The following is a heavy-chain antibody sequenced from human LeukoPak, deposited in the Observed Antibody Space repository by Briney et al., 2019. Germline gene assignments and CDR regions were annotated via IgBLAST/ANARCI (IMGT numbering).Heavy chain of an antibody. D-gene: IGHD3-22*01. CDR3: ARVMSRGYYLVY. J-gene: IGHJ4*02. V-gene: IGHV1-69*05. CDR2: IIPIFGTA. Sequence: ASVKVSCKASGGTFSRYAISWVRQAPGQGLEWMGGIIPIFGTANYAQKFQGRVTITTDESTSTAYMELSSLRSEDTAVYYCARVMSRGYYLVYWGQGTLVTVSS. CDR1: GGTFSRYA.